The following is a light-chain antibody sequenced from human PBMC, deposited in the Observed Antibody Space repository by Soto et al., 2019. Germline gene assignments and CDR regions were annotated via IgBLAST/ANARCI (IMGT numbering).Light chain of an antibody. CDR2: VAS. V-gene: IGKV3-20*01. CDR1: QTLRRTY. J-gene: IGKJ2*01. CDR3: HQYDTAPQT. Sequence: EIVLMQSPGTLSLSPGERATLSCRASQTLRRTYIAWYQQKPGQAPRVLIYVASKRATGIPDRFSGSGSGTDFSLTISRLEPEDFAVYYCHQYDTAPQTYGQGTKVEIK.